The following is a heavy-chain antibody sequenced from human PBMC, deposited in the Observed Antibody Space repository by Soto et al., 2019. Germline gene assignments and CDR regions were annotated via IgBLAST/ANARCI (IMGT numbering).Heavy chain of an antibody. J-gene: IGHJ3*02. CDR1: GYIFTTYG. Sequence: ASVEVSCKXSGYIFTTYGIGWVRQAPGQGLEWMGWISADKGNTDYAQKFQDRVTMTTDISTNTAYMELRSLRSDDTAVYYCARGTRFDAFDIWGQGTMVTVSS. CDR3: ARGTRFDAFDI. CDR2: ISADKGNT. V-gene: IGHV1-18*01. D-gene: IGHD1-1*01.